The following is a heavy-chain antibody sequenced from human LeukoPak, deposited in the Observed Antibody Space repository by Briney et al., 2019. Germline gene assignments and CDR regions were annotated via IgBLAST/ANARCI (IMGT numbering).Heavy chain of an antibody. Sequence: SEALSLTCTVSGGSISGPYWSWVRQPPGKGLEWIGDVYYSGSTHQNPSLKSRVTISVDTSKNQFSLKLRSVTAADTAVYYCARVMGDLASLYHMDVWGKGTTVTVSS. D-gene: IGHD3-16*01. CDR2: VYYSGST. V-gene: IGHV4-59*11. CDR3: ARVMGDLASLYHMDV. J-gene: IGHJ6*03. CDR1: GGSISGPY.